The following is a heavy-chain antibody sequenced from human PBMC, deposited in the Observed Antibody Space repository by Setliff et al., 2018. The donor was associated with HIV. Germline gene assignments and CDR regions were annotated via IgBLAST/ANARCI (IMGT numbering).Heavy chain of an antibody. CDR1: GYSFTGYF. CDR2: INPSGGGT. D-gene: IGHD3-10*01. CDR3: ARGLRGVIKGRYYYMDV. V-gene: IGHV1-46*01. Sequence: RASVKVSCKASGYSFTGYFMHWVRQAPGQGLECMGMINPSGGGTSYAQKFQGRVTMTRDTSTSTVYMELNSLRPEDTAVYYCARGLRGVIKGRYYYMDVWGKGTTVTVSS. J-gene: IGHJ6*03.